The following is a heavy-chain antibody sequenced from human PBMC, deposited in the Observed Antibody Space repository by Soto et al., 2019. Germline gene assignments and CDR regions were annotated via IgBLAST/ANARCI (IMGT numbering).Heavy chain of an antibody. J-gene: IGHJ5*02. CDR1: GGSISGSNYD. D-gene: IGHD3-10*01. CDR2: IYYSGDT. CDR3: ARPLYFYGSGSYPWFDP. V-gene: IGHV4-39*01. Sequence: QLQLQESGPILVKPSETLSLTCTVSGGSISGSNYDWGWIRQPPGKGLEWIATIYYSGDTYYNPSLKSRVAISVDTSKNQFSLKLGSVTAADTAVYYCARPLYFYGSGSYPWFDPWGQGTLVTVSS.